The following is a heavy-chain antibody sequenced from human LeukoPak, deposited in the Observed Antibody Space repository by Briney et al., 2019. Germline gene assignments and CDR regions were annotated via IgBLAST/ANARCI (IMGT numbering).Heavy chain of an antibody. Sequence: GGSLRLSCAASGFTFSSYAMHWVRQAPGKGLEWVAVISYDGSNKYYADSVKGRFTISRDNSKNTLYLQMNSLRAEDTAVYYCARGGRYFDWLPRERGSRSVDYWGQGTLVTVSS. D-gene: IGHD3-9*01. CDR1: GFTFSSYA. V-gene: IGHV3-30-3*01. J-gene: IGHJ4*02. CDR2: ISYDGSNK. CDR3: ARGGRYFDWLPRERGSRSVDY.